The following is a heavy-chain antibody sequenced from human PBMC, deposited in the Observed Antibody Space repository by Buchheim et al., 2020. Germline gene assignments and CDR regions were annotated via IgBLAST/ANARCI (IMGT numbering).Heavy chain of an antibody. CDR1: GFTFSSYG. J-gene: IGHJ6*02. CDR2: IWYDGSNK. V-gene: IGHV3-33*01. CDR3: ARDFSSSHFGGMDV. Sequence: QVQLVESGGGVVQPGRSLRLSCAASGFTFSSYGMHWVRQAPGKGLEWVAVIWYDGSNKYYADSVKGRFTISRDNSKKTLYLQMNSLRAEDTAVYYCARDFSSSHFGGMDVWGQGTT. D-gene: IGHD6-13*01.